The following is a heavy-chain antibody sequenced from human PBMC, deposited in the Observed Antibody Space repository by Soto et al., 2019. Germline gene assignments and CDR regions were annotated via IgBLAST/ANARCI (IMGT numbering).Heavy chain of an antibody. Sequence: GGSLRLSCAVSGFNFSDYYMTWIRQAPGKGLEWISYISTNSRYIKYADSIKGRFTISRDNAKSSLYLQMNSLRAEDTAIYYCARGLGGSYFIAYWGQGTLVTV. CDR2: ISTNSRYI. CDR3: ARGLGGSYFIAY. V-gene: IGHV3-11*06. J-gene: IGHJ4*02. CDR1: GFNFSDYY. D-gene: IGHD3-10*01.